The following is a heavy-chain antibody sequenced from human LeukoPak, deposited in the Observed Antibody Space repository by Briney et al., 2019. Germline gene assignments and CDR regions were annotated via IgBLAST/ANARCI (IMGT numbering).Heavy chain of an antibody. CDR1: GGSISSGSYY. CDR2: IYYSGST. V-gene: IGHV4-61*01. D-gene: IGHD6-19*01. Sequence: PSETLSLTCTVSGGSISSGSYYWSWIRQPPGKGLEWIGYIYYSGSTNYNPSLKSRVTISVDTSKNQFPLKLSSVTAADTAVYYCARDRGSGWYRYWGQGTLVTVSS. J-gene: IGHJ4*02. CDR3: ARDRGSGWYRY.